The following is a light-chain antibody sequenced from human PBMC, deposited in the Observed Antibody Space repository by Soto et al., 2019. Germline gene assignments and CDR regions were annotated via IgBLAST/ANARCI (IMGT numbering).Light chain of an antibody. CDR1: TSDVADYKS. CDR2: DVN. J-gene: IGLJ1*01. Sequence: QSALTQPASVSGSPGQSITISCTGITSDVADYKSVSWYQQHPGKAPKLMIYDVNNRPTGVSNRFSGSKSGNRASLTISGLQAEYEADYYCSSYTFRTTLDVFGAGTKLTVL. CDR3: SSYTFRTTLDV. V-gene: IGLV2-14*01.